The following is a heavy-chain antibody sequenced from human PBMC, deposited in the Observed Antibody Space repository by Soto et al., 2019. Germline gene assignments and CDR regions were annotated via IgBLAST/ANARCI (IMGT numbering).Heavy chain of an antibody. Sequence: ASVKVSCKASGYTFTSYGISWVRQAPGQGLEWMGWISAYNGNTNYAQKLQGRVTMTTDTSTSTAYMELRSLRSDDTAVYYCARVVAVAGTLGWFDPSGQGTLVTVSS. CDR1: GYTFTSYG. V-gene: IGHV1-18*01. D-gene: IGHD6-19*01. CDR2: ISAYNGNT. J-gene: IGHJ5*02. CDR3: ARVVAVAGTLGWFDP.